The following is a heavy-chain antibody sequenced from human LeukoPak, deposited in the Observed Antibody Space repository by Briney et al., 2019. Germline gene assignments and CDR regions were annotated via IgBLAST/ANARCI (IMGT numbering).Heavy chain of an antibody. CDR1: GGSISSSTYY. CDR3: AITRDPTTVTHVPLVFDY. J-gene: IGHJ4*02. CDR2: IYYSGIP. Sequence: SETLSLXCTVSGGSISSSTYYWGWFRQPPEKGLEWIGSIYYSGIPYYNPSLKTRVTISVDTSKNQFSLKLSSVTAADTAVYYCAITRDPTTVTHVPLVFDYWGQGTLVTVSS. V-gene: IGHV4-39*01. D-gene: IGHD4-17*01.